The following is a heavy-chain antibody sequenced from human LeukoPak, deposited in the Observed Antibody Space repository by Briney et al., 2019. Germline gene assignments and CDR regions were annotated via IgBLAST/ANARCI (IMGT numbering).Heavy chain of an antibody. CDR2: IIPIFGTA. D-gene: IGHD2-15*01. CDR3: AREVDGKIDY. V-gene: IGHV1-69*05. CDR1: GGTFSSYA. Sequence: SVKVSCKASGGTFSSYAISRVRQAPGQGLEWMGGIIPIFGTANYAQKFQGRVTITTDESTSTAYMELSSLRSEDTAVYYCAREVDGKIDYWGQGTLVIVSS. J-gene: IGHJ4*02.